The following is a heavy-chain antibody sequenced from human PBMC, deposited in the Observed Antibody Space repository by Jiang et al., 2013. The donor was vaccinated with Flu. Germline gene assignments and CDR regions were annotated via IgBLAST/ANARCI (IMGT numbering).Heavy chain of an antibody. Sequence: NPTLESRVLLSLDTSKNQFSVRLKSVTAADTALYYCARGGMVARYGFDFWGQGILVTVSS. D-gene: IGHD2-8*01. J-gene: IGHJ4*02. CDR3: ARGGMVARYGFDF. V-gene: IGHV4-30-2*04.